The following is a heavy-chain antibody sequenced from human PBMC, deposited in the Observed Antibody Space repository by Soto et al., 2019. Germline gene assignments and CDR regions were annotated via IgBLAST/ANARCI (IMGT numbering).Heavy chain of an antibody. CDR2: IYYSGST. V-gene: IGHV4-59*01. CDR3: ARSRTVLLELDY. D-gene: IGHD2-21*01. CDR1: GGSISSYY. J-gene: IGHJ4*02. Sequence: SETLSLTCTVSGGSISSYYWSWIRQPPGKGLEWIGYIYYSGSTNYNPSLKSRVTISVGTSKNQFSLKLSSVTAADTAVYYCARSRTVLLELDYWGQGTLVTVSS.